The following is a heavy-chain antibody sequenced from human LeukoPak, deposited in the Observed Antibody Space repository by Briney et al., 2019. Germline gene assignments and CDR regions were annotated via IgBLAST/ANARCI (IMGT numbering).Heavy chain of an antibody. CDR1: GESITDYY. CDR3: ARGWEPSADV. D-gene: IGHD1-26*01. CDR2: VSTSGST. V-gene: IGHV4-4*07. Sequence: SETLSLTCTVSGESITDYYWTWIRQPAGKRLQWIGRVSTSGSTSYNPSLKSRLTMSVDTSKNQFSLKLSSVTAADTAVYYCARGWEPSADVWGKGTTVTVSS. J-gene: IGHJ6*04.